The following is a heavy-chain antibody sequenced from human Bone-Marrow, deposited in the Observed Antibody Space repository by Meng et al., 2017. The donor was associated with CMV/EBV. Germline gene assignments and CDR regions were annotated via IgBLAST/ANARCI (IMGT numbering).Heavy chain of an antibody. CDR2: IDWDGDK. CDR1: GFSLTTSGMC. CDR3: ARTWRTGVSYSVFDY. V-gene: IGHV2-70*20. D-gene: IGHD1-26*01. J-gene: IGHJ4*02. Sequence: SGPTLVKPAQTLTLTCTFSGFSLTTSGMCVNWVRQSLGKALEWLALIDWDGDKYYRTSLKTRLTISKDTSKNQVVLTMTNMDPVDSATYYCARTWRTGVSYSVFDYWGQATLATFSS.